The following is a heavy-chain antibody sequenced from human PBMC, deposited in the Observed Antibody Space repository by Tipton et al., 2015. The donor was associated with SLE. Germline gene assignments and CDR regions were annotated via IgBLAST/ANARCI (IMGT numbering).Heavy chain of an antibody. CDR3: ATLDASGSHPFDY. CDR1: GGSISYNY. CDR2: MYYSGST. J-gene: IGHJ4*02. Sequence: TLSLTCTVSGGSISYNYWSWIRQPPGKGLEWIGYMYYSGSTKYNPSLKGRVTISEDTSKNHLSLKLSSVTAADTAVYYCATLDASGSHPFDYWGQGTRVTVSS. V-gene: IGHV4-59*01. D-gene: IGHD3-10*01.